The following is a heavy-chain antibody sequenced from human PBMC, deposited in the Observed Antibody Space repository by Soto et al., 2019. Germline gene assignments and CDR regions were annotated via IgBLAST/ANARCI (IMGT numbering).Heavy chain of an antibody. Sequence: ASVKVSCKASGGTFSSYTISWVRQAPGQGLEWMGRIIPILGIANYAQKFQGRVTITADKSTSTAYMELSSLRSEDTAVYYCARGVNTVTNYFDYWGQGTLVTVSS. CDR3: ARGVNTVTNYFDY. D-gene: IGHD4-17*01. J-gene: IGHJ4*02. CDR1: GGTFSSYT. CDR2: IIPILGIA. V-gene: IGHV1-69*02.